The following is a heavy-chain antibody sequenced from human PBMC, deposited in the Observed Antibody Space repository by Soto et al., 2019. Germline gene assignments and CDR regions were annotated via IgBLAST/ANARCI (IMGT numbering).Heavy chain of an antibody. CDR1: GLNFRNYG. Sequence: EVELLADGGGLVQPGGSLRLSCVVSGLNFRNYGMSWVRQAPGKGLEWVSVITTSGVTTYYADSVKGRFTITRDNFRNTVEMQINSLGAEDTARYYCVNLNFTARTGGSGNYVGFAPWGQGTKVTVSS. V-gene: IGHV3-23*01. CDR2: ITTSGVTT. J-gene: IGHJ5*02. D-gene: IGHD3-10*01. CDR3: VNLNFTARTGGSGNYVGFAP.